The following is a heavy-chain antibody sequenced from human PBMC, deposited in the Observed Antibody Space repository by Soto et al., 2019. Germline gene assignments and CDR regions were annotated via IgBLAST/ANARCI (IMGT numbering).Heavy chain of an antibody. Sequence: QVQLVESGGGVVQPGRSLRLSCAASGFTFSSYGMHWVRQAPGKGLEWVAVILYDGSTKYYADSVKGRFTISRDNSKNTLYLQMSSLRAEDTALYYCVKDGSSGWPYFDDMDVWGQGTTVTVSS. CDR3: VKDGSSGWPYFDDMDV. V-gene: IGHV3-30*18. CDR1: GFTFSSYG. D-gene: IGHD6-19*01. J-gene: IGHJ6*02. CDR2: ILYDGSTK.